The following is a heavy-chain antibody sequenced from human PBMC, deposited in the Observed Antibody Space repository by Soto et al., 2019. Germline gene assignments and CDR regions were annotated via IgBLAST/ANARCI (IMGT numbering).Heavy chain of an antibody. Sequence: GGSLRLSCAASGFTLSSYAMSWVRQAPGKGLEWVSAISGSGGSTYYADSVKGRFTISRDNSKKMLYLQMNSLRAEYTSVYYCAKGHSSYYYDDSGPLWGEGTLVTVSS. D-gene: IGHD3-22*01. J-gene: IGHJ4*02. CDR3: AKGHSSYYYDDSGPL. V-gene: IGHV3-23*01. CDR2: ISGSGGST. CDR1: GFTLSSYA.